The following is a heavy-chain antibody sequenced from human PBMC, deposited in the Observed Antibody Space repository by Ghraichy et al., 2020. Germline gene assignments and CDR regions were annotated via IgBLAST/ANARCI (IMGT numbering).Heavy chain of an antibody. V-gene: IGHV4-4*08. D-gene: IGHD6-25*01. CDR1: GGSISNYY. CDR3: ARSAIEAIGDAFDP. CDR2: GGHSGSK. Sequence: SETLSLTCTVSGGSISNYYWNWLRQSPGKGLEWIGNGGHSGSKNYNPSLESRVTISLETSKNQFSLKLTSVTAADTAGYFCARSAIEAIGDAFDPWGQGTLITVSS. J-gene: IGHJ5*02.